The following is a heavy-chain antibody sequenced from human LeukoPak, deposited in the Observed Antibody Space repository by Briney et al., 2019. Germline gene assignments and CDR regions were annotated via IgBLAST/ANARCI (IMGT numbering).Heavy chain of an antibody. D-gene: IGHD4-17*01. V-gene: IGHV3-30-3*01. CDR1: GFTFSSYA. CDR2: ISYDGSNK. J-gene: IGHJ4*02. CDR3: ARAYGDYDPYYFDY. Sequence: PGGSLRLSCAASGFTFSSYAMHWVRQAPGKGLEWVAVISYDGSNKYYADSVKGRFTISRDNSKNTLYLQMNSLRSEDTAVYYCARAYGDYDPYYFDYWGQGTLVTVSS.